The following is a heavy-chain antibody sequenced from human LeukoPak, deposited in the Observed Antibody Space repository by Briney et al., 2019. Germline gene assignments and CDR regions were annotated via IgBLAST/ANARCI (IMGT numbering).Heavy chain of an antibody. V-gene: IGHV3-53*01. D-gene: IGHD5-12*01. CDR3: ARDQGQSGYATWFDP. CDR2: IYRGENT. Sequence: GGSLRLSCAASGFIVSSDFMSWVRQPPGKGLEWVAVIYRGENTYYADSVKGRSTISRDTSKNTLYLQMNSLRAEDTAVYFCARDQGQSGYATWFDPWGQGTLVTVSP. CDR1: GFIVSSDF. J-gene: IGHJ5*02.